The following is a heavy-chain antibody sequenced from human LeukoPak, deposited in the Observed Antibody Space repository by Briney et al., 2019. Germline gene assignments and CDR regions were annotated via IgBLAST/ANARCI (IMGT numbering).Heavy chain of an antibody. CDR3: ARGLTSYMTGYYFDY. J-gene: IGHJ4*02. V-gene: IGHV4-59*01. D-gene: IGHD3-9*01. CDR1: GGSISSYY. CDR2: IYYSGST. Sequence: SETLSLTCTVSGGSISSYYWSWVRQPPGKGLEWIGYIYYSGSTNYNPSLKSRVTISVDTSKNQFSLKLSSVTAADTAVYYCARGLTSYMTGYYFDYWGQGTLVTVSS.